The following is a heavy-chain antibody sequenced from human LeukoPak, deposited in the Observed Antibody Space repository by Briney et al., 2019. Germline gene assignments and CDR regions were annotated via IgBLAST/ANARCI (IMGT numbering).Heavy chain of an antibody. V-gene: IGHV1-69*05. D-gene: IGHD2-15*01. J-gene: IGHJ6*03. CDR3: ATDHHPAYGGRDHYYYMDV. CDR2: IIPIIATT. CDR1: GGTFSSYA. Sequence: SVKVSCKASGGTFSSYAISWVRQAPGQGLEWMGGIIPIIATTNYAQKFQGRVTITTDESTSTAYMEVSSLRSDDTAVYYCATDHHPAYGGRDHYYYMDVWGKGTTVTVSS.